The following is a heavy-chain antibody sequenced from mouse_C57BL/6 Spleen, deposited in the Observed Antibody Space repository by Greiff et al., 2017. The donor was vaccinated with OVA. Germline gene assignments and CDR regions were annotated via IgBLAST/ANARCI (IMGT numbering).Heavy chain of an antibody. Sequence: EVQLQQSGPELVKPGASVKISCKASGYTFTDYYMNWVKQSHGQSLEWIGDINPNNGGTSYNQKFKGKATLTVDKSSSTAYMELRSLTSEDSAVYYCARSNYCGSSSPDYWGQGTTLTVSS. V-gene: IGHV1-26*01. CDR2: INPNNGGT. CDR3: ARSNYCGSSSPDY. D-gene: IGHD1-1*01. J-gene: IGHJ2*01. CDR1: GYTFTDYY.